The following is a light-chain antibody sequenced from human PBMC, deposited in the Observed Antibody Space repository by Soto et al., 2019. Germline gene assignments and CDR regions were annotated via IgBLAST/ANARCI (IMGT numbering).Light chain of an antibody. CDR2: EVS. Sequence: QSALTQPASVSGSPGQSITISCTGTSSDVGGYNFVSWYQQHPDKAPRLMIYEVSNRPSGVSNRFSGSKSGNTASLTISGLHAEDEADYYCTSFTSRHTYVFGTGTKLTVL. V-gene: IGLV2-14*01. CDR1: SSDVGGYNF. CDR3: TSFTSRHTYV. J-gene: IGLJ1*01.